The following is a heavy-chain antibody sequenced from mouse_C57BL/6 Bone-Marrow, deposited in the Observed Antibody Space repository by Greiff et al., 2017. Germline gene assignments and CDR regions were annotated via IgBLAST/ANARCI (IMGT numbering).Heavy chain of an antibody. Sequence: VQLQQPGAELVMPGASVKLSCKASGYTFTSYWMHWVKQRPGKGLEWIGEIDPSDSYTNYNQKFKGKSTLTVDKSSSTAYMQLSSLTSEDSAVYYGARLGERPYYFDYWGQGTTLTVSS. V-gene: IGHV1-69*01. D-gene: IGHD1-2*01. CDR3: ARLGERPYYFDY. CDR1: GYTFTSYW. CDR2: IDPSDSYT. J-gene: IGHJ2*01.